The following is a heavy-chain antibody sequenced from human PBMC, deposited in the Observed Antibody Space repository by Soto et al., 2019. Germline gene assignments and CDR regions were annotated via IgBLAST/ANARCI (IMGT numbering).Heavy chain of an antibody. CDR2: INPKTAAT. V-gene: IGHV1-2*02. D-gene: IGHD1-26*01. J-gene: IGHJ6*02. CDR1: GYSFSDYF. CDR3: VRFKWGLNYYNGMDV. Sequence: QVQLVQSGAEVKKSGASVKVSCKPSGYSFSDYFIQWVRQAPGQGLEWVAWINPKTAATNYAKKFQGRVSLTWDTSSTTAYMELTRLRPDDTAVYYCVRFKWGLNYYNGMDVWGQGTTVSVSS.